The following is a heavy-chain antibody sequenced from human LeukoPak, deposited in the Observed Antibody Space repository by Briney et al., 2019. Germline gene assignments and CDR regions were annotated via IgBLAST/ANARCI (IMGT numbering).Heavy chain of an antibody. V-gene: IGHV1-69*04. CDR1: GGTFSSYA. D-gene: IGHD3-10*01. CDR2: IILILGIA. CDR3: ARDRHYGSGSFLGTFDY. J-gene: IGHJ4*02. Sequence: SVKVSCKASGGTFSSYAISWVRQAPGQGLEWMGRIILILGIANYAQKFQGRVTITADKSTSTAYMELSSLRSEDTAVYYCARDRHYGSGSFLGTFDYWGQGTLVTVSS.